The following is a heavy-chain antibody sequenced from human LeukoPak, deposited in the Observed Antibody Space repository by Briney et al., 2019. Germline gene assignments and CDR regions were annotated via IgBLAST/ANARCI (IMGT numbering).Heavy chain of an antibody. Sequence: GGSLRLSCAASGFTFSSYGMHWVRQAPGKGLEWVAVIWYDGSNKYYADSVKGRFTISRDNSKNTLYLQMNSLRAEDTAVYYCARDHPAMVLYYGMDVWAKGPRSPSP. V-gene: IGHV3-33*01. D-gene: IGHD5-18*01. CDR2: IWYDGSNK. CDR1: GFTFSSYG. J-gene: IGHJ6*02. CDR3: ARDHPAMVLYYGMDV.